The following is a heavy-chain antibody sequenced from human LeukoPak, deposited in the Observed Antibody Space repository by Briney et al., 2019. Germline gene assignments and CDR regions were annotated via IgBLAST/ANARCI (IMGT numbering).Heavy chain of an antibody. V-gene: IGHV3-74*01. CDR1: GFTFSSYW. J-gene: IGHJ5*02. Sequence: GGSLRLSCAASGFTFSSYWMHWVRQAPGKGLGWVSRINSDGSSTDYADSVKGRFTISRDNAKNTLYLQMNSLRAEDTAVYYCARVLAVAGSSILRSWGQGTLVTVSS. D-gene: IGHD6-13*01. CDR3: ARVLAVAGSSILRS. CDR2: INSDGSST.